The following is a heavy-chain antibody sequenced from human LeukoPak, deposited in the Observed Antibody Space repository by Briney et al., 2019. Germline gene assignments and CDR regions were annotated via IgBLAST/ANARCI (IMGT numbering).Heavy chain of an antibody. Sequence: SETLSLTCTVSGGSLISYYWSWIRQPPGKGLEWIGEINHSGSTNYNPSLKSRVTISVDTSKNQFSLKLSSVTAADTAVYYCARRYYDFWSGYAYYFDYWGQGTLVTVSS. V-gene: IGHV4-34*01. CDR1: GGSLISYY. J-gene: IGHJ4*02. CDR3: ARRYYDFWSGYAYYFDY. CDR2: INHSGST. D-gene: IGHD3-3*01.